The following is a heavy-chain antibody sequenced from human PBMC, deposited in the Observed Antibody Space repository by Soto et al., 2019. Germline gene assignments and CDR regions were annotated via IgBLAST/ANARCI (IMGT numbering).Heavy chain of an antibody. CDR3: ARMAAAGPHLDYYYGMDV. CDR1: GGTISSSSYS. J-gene: IGHJ6*02. Sequence: PSETLSLTCTVSGGTISSSSYSWGWIRQPPGKGLEWIGEIYHSGSTNYNPSLKSRVTISVDKSKNQFSLKLSSVTAADTAVYYCARMAAAGPHLDYYYGMDVWGQGTTVTVSS. V-gene: IGHV4-39*07. D-gene: IGHD6-13*01. CDR2: IYHSGST.